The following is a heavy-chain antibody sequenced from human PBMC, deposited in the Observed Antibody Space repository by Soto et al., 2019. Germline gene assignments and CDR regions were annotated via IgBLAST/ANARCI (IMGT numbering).Heavy chain of an antibody. CDR2: ISGSGGST. CDR3: ATQGTSSGPFDY. Sequence: GGSLRLSCAASGFTFSSYAMSWVRQAPGKGLEWVSAISGSGGSTYYADSVKGRFTISRDNSKNPLYLQMNSLRAEDTAVYYCATQGTSSGPFDYWGQGTLVTVSS. CDR1: GFTFSSYA. V-gene: IGHV3-23*01. D-gene: IGHD3-22*01. J-gene: IGHJ4*02.